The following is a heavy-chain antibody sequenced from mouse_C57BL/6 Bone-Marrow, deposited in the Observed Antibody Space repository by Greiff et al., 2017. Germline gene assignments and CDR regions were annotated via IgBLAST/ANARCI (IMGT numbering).Heavy chain of an antibody. CDR2: IDPSDSYT. J-gene: IGHJ3*01. CDR1: GYTFTSYW. CDR3: ARTYYDYEGFAY. Sequence: QVQLQQPGAELVRPGTSVKLSCKASGYTFTSYWMHWVKQRPGQGLEWIGVIDPSDSYTNYNQKLKGKGTLTVDTSSSTAYMQLSSLTSEDSAVYYCARTYYDYEGFAYWGPGTLVTVSA. V-gene: IGHV1-59*01. D-gene: IGHD2-4*01.